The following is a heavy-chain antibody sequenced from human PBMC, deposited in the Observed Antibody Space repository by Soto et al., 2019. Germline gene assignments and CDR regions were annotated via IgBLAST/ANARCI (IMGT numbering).Heavy chain of an antibody. CDR1: GFTLTSYT. Sequence: PGGSQRLSCAASGFTLTSYTMHWVRQAPGKGLEWVAVMSYDGSNSNYADSVKGRFTISRDTSKSTLNLQMNSLRPDDTAIYYCARDGPCCDPSWFDPMGQVTLVASSS. D-gene: IGHD2-15*01. V-gene: IGHV3-30-3*01. J-gene: IGHJ5*02. CDR3: ARDGPCCDPSWFDP. CDR2: MSYDGSNS.